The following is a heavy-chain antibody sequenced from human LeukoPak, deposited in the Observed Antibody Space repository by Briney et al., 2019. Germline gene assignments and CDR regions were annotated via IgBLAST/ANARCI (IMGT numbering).Heavy chain of an antibody. Sequence: SVKVSCKASGGTFSSYAISWVRQAPGQGLEWMGGIIPIFGTANYAQKFQGRVTITTDESTSTAYMELSSLRSEDTAVYYCARYYYSSGSIDYWGQGTLVTVSS. V-gene: IGHV1-69*05. D-gene: IGHD3-10*01. CDR1: GGTFSSYA. CDR3: ARYYYSSGSIDY. J-gene: IGHJ4*02. CDR2: IIPIFGTA.